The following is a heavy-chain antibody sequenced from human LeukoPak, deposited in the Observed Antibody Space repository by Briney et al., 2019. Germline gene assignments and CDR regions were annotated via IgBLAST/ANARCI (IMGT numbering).Heavy chain of an antibody. V-gene: IGHV1-2*06. Sequence: ASVKVSCKASGYTFTGYYMHWVRQAPGQGLEWMGRINPNSGGTNYAQKFQGRVTMTRDTSISTAYMELSRLRSDDTAVYYCARVPSFKLGYCSGGSCYPFDYWGQGTLATVSS. J-gene: IGHJ4*02. CDR1: GYTFTGYY. CDR3: ARVPSFKLGYCSGGSCYPFDY. D-gene: IGHD2-15*01. CDR2: INPNSGGT.